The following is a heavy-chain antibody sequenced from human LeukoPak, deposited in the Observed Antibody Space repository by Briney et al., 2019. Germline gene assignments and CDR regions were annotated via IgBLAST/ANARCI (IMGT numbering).Heavy chain of an antibody. V-gene: IGHV1-2*02. CDR1: GYTFTDYC. CDR2: INPNDGDT. CDR3: ARANFLYCSSSTCLFDY. Sequence: ASVKVCCKASGYTFTDYCMHWVRQAPGQGFEWMGWINPNDGDTNYAQKFQGRVTMTRDTSISTAHMEVSRLRSDDTAVYYCARANFLYCSSSTCLFDYWGQGTLVTVPS. J-gene: IGHJ4*02. D-gene: IGHD2-2*01.